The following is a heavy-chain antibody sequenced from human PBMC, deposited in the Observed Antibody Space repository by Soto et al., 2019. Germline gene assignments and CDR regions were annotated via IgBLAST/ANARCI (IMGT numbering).Heavy chain of an antibody. J-gene: IGHJ4*02. CDR1: GGSIISYY. CDR3: VRGRGDYFDRTGYYFDY. CDR2: IYGTDNT. D-gene: IGHD3-22*01. V-gene: IGHV4-4*07. Sequence: SETLSLTCTVSGGSIISYYWSWIRQPAGRGLEWIGRIYGTDNTNYNPSLRSRVTMSVDPSKNQLSLILTSVTAADTAVYYCVRGRGDYFDRTGYYFDYWGQGALVTVSS.